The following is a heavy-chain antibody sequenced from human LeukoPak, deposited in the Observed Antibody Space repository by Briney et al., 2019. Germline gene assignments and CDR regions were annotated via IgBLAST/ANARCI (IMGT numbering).Heavy chain of an antibody. CDR1: GGSINDYW. D-gene: IGHD2-2*01. CDR2: VYYSAST. V-gene: IGHV4-59*01. J-gene: IGHJ4*02. Sequence: PSETLSLTCSVSGGSINDYWWSWIRQPPGKGLEYIGFVYYSASTNYNPSLKSRVTMSLDTSKNQFSLNLNSVTAADTAVYYCARGPCTSANCYWSLDYWGQGTLLTVSS. CDR3: ARGPCTSANCYWSLDY.